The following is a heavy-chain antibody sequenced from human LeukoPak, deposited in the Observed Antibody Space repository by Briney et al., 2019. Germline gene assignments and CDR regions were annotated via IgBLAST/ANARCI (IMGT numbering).Heavy chain of an antibody. CDR3: ARARYVNSFYAFDI. Sequence: AETLSLTCTVSGGSISSYYWSWIRLPPGKGLEWVGYLSKSGNTNYSPSLKSRVTIFGDTSKNQFFLKLSSVTAADTAVYYCARARYVNSFYAFDIWGQGTLVTVSS. J-gene: IGHJ3*02. D-gene: IGHD3-9*01. CDR1: GGSISSYY. V-gene: IGHV4-59*01. CDR2: LSKSGNT.